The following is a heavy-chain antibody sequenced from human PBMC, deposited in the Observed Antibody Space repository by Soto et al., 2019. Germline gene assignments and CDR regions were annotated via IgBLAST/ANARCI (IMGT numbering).Heavy chain of an antibody. V-gene: IGHV3-74*01. Sequence: RRLSCAASGFTFSSYWMHWVRQAPGKGLVWVSRINSDGSSTSYADSVKGRFTISRDNAKNTLYLQMNSLRAEDTAVYYCARVDCSSTSCYSGYWGQGTLVTVSS. CDR1: GFTFSSYW. CDR3: ARVDCSSTSCYSGY. CDR2: INSDGSST. J-gene: IGHJ4*02. D-gene: IGHD2-2*01.